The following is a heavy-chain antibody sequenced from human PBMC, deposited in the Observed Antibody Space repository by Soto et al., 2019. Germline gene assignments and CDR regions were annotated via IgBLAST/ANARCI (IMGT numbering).Heavy chain of an antibody. CDR2: ISSSSSYI. J-gene: IGHJ4*02. D-gene: IGHD6-19*01. CDR3: ARDPYSSGWYEDY. V-gene: IGHV3-21*01. CDR1: GFTFSSYS. Sequence: VQLVESGGGLVKPGGSLRLSCAASGFTFSSYSMNWVRQAPGKGLEWVSSISSSSSYIYYADSVKGRFTISRDNAKNSLYLQMNSLRAEDTAVYYCARDPYSSGWYEDYWGQGTLVTVSS.